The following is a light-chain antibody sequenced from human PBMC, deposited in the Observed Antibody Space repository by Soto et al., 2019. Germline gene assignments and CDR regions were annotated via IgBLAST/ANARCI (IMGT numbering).Light chain of an antibody. J-gene: IGKJ1*01. CDR2: DTV. V-gene: IGKV3-15*01. Sequence: EIVLTQSPVTLSLSPGERATLSCRASQTVIHNYLAWYQQKPGHSPRLLIYDTVIRATGVPARFSGSVSGTEFTLTISSLQSEDFAVYYCQQYNNWPQFGQGTKVDIK. CDR3: QQYNNWPQ. CDR1: QTVIHN.